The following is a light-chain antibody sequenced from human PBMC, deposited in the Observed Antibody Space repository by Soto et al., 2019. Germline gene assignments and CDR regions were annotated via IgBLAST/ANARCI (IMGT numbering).Light chain of an antibody. CDR1: TSNIGTPFD. Sequence: QSVLTQPPSVSGAPGQMVTISCTGSTSNIGTPFDVHWYPLLPGTAPILLIYANNNRPSGVPDRFSGSQSGTSASLAITGLQADDEADYYCQSFDSRLSAPVFGGGTKLTVL. V-gene: IGLV1-40*01. J-gene: IGLJ2*01. CDR2: ANN. CDR3: QSFDSRLSAPV.